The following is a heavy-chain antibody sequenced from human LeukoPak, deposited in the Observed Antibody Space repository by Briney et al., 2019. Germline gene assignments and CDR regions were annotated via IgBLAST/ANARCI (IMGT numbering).Heavy chain of an antibody. Sequence: GGSLRLSCAASGFTFSSYSMNWVRQAPGKGLEWVSSISSSSSYIYYADSVKGRFTISRDNAKNSLYLQMNSLRAEDTAVYYCARDRPIAVAGTNVPVRDYYYYYYMDVWGKGTTVTVSS. CDR1: GFTFSSYS. CDR3: ARDRPIAVAGTNVPVRDYYYYYYMDV. J-gene: IGHJ6*03. V-gene: IGHV3-21*01. CDR2: ISSSSSYI. D-gene: IGHD6-19*01.